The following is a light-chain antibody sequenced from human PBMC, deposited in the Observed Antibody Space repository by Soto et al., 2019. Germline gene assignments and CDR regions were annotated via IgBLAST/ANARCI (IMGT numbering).Light chain of an antibody. Sequence: QSALTQPASVSGSPGQSITISCTGTSSNVGSYDLVSWYQQHPGKAPKLMIYEVTNRPSGVSNRFSGSKSGNTASLTISGLQAEDEADYYCSSYTTRSALGVFGGGTKLTVL. CDR3: SSYTTRSALGV. V-gene: IGLV2-14*02. CDR2: EVT. J-gene: IGLJ3*02. CDR1: SSNVGSYDL.